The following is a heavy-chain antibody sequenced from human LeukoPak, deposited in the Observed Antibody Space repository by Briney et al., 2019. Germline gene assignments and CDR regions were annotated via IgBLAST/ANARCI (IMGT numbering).Heavy chain of an antibody. D-gene: IGHD3-22*01. J-gene: IGHJ4*02. CDR2: INHNGNVN. CDR1: GFTFSSYW. V-gene: IGHV3-7*01. CDR3: ARGETYYYDSSGYYSGRWGYYFDY. Sequence: GRSLRLSCAASGFTFSSYWMNWARQAPGKGLEWVASINHNGNVNYYVDSVKGRFTISRDNSKNTLYLQMNSLRAEDTAVYYCARGETYYYDSSGYYSGRWGYYFDYWGQGTLVTVSS.